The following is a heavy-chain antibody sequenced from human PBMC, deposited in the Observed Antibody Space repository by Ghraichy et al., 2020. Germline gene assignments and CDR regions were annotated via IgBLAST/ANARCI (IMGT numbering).Heavy chain of an antibody. CDR2: ISAYNGNT. CDR3: ARDKPPIIAVAYYYYGMDV. J-gene: IGHJ6*02. CDR1: GYTFTSYG. V-gene: IGHV1-18*01. Sequence: ASVKVSCKASGYTFTSYGISWVRQAPGQGLEWMGWISAYNGNTNYAQKLQGRVTMTTDTSTCTAYMELRSLRSDDTAVYYCARDKPPIIAVAYYYYGMDVWGQGTTVTVSS. D-gene: IGHD6-19*01.